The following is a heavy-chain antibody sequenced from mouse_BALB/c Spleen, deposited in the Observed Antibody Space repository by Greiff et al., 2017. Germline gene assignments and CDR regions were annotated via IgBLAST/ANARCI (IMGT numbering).Heavy chain of an antibody. CDR2: ISYSGST. CDR1: GYSITSDYA. Sequence: DVQLQESGPGLVKPSQSLSLTCTVTGYSITSDYAWNWIRQFPGNKLEWMGYISYSGSTSYNPSLKSRISITRDTSKNQFFLQLNSVTTEDTATYYCARGQGGFAYWGQGTLVTVSA. J-gene: IGHJ3*01. V-gene: IGHV3-2*02. CDR3: ARGQGGFAY.